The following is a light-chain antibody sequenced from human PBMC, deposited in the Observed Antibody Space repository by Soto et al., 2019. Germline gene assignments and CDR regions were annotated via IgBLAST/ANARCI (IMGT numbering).Light chain of an antibody. Sequence: EIVLTQSPGTLSLSPGERATLSCRASQSVSSSYLAWYQQKPGQAPRLLIYGAFNRATGIPDRFSASGSGTDFTLTISRLEPEDFAMYYCQQYGSSPPYTFGQGTKLVIK. V-gene: IGKV3-20*01. J-gene: IGKJ2*01. CDR1: QSVSSSY. CDR2: GAF. CDR3: QQYGSSPPYT.